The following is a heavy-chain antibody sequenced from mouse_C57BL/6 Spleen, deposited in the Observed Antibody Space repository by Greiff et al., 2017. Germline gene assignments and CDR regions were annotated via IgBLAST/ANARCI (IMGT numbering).Heavy chain of an antibody. CDR1: GYTFTDYY. D-gene: IGHD3-2*02. J-gene: IGHJ3*01. CDR3: ARSGDSSGYVRFAY. Sequence: EVQLQQSGPELVKPGASVKISCKASGYTFTDYYMNWVKQSHGKSLEWIGDINPNNGGTSYNQKFKGKATLTVDKSSSTAYMELRSLTSEDSAVYYCARSGDSSGYVRFAYWGQGTLVTVSA. CDR2: INPNNGGT. V-gene: IGHV1-26*01.